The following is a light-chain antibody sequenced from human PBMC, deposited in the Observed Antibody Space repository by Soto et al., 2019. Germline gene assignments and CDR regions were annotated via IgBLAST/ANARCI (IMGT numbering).Light chain of an antibody. V-gene: IGKV1-5*01. CDR3: QQYNIYSRT. CDR1: QSISSW. CDR2: DAS. J-gene: IGKJ1*01. Sequence: DLQSTPSPSTLSAAVGDRVTITCRASQSISSWLAWYQQKPGKAPKLLIYDASSLESGVPSRFSGSGSGTEFTLTISSLQPDDFTTYYCQQYNIYSRTFGQGTKVDIK.